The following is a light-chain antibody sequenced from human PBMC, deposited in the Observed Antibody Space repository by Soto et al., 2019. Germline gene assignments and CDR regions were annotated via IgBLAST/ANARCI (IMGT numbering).Light chain of an antibody. CDR1: SSDVGDYPY. V-gene: IGLV2-14*01. Sequence: QPVLTQPASVSGSPGQSITISCTGTSSDVGDYPYVSWYQQHPGKVPKLIIYEVTNRPSGGSGRFSGSKSENTASLTISGLQAEDEADYYCSSYSRNNTLVFGSGTKVTVL. J-gene: IGLJ1*01. CDR2: EVT. CDR3: SSYSRNNTLV.